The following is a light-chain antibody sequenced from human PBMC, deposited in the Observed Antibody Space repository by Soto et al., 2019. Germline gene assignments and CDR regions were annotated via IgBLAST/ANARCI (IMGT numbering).Light chain of an antibody. Sequence: QSVLTQPPSVSGSPGQSVAISCSGTSSDVGSYNRVSWYQQPPGTAPKLMIYDVSNRPSGVPDRFSGSKSGITASLTISGLQAEDEADYYCSSFTTSSPYGFGTGTKRTVL. J-gene: IGLJ1*01. CDR1: SSDVGSYNR. CDR2: DVS. V-gene: IGLV2-18*02. CDR3: SSFTTSSPYG.